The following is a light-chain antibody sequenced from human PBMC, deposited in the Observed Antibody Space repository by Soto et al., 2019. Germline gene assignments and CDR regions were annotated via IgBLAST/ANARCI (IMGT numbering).Light chain of an antibody. CDR3: QQRSNWPGT. CDR2: DAS. Sequence: EIVLTQSPGTLSLSPGERVTLSCRASHSVPTNYLAWYQQKPGQSPRLLIYDASNRATGIPARFGGSGSGTDFTLTINSLEPEDFAVYYCQQRSNWPGTFGPGTKVDIK. J-gene: IGKJ3*01. CDR1: HSVPTNY. V-gene: IGKV3-11*01.